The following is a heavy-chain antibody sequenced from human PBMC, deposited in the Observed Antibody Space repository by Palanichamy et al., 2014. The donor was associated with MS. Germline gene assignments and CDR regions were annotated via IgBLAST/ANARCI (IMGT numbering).Heavy chain of an antibody. D-gene: IGHD6-13*01. CDR2: IKPDGSSK. V-gene: IGHV3-7*01. Sequence: EVQRGGRPGEPSVPPGGSLRLSCAASGFTFRIYWMSWVRQAPGKGLEWVANIKPDGSSKNYVDSVKGRFTVSIDNAKNSLYLEMNSLRVEDTAVYYCARELSWSGRDYWGQGTLVTVSS. CDR3: ARELSWSGRDY. CDR1: GFTFRIYW. J-gene: IGHJ4*02.